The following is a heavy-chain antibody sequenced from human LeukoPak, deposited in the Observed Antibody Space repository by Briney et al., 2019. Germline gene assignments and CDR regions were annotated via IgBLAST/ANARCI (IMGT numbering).Heavy chain of an antibody. D-gene: IGHD3-16*01. CDR3: ATSRDPKYYDYVWGSSPSLDY. V-gene: IGHV3-23*01. CDR2: ISGSGGST. CDR1: GFTFSSYA. J-gene: IGHJ4*02. Sequence: GGSLRPSYAASGFTFSSYAMSWVRQAPGKGLEWVSAISGSGGSTYYADSVKGRFTISRDNSKNTLYLQMNSLRAEDTAVYYCATSRDPKYYDYVWGSSPSLDYWGQGTLVTVSS.